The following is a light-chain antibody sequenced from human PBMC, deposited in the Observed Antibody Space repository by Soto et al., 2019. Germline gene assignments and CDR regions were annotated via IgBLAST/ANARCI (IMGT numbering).Light chain of an antibody. CDR1: QSVKNY. V-gene: IGKV3-11*01. CDR2: DTS. CDR3: HQRSNSWT. J-gene: IGKJ1*01. Sequence: EIVLTQSPATLSLSPGERVTLSCRASQSVKNYLAWYQQKPGQAPRLLIYDTSNRATGVPARFSGSGSGTDFTLTISSLEPEDFAVYYCHQRSNSWTFGQGTKVEFK.